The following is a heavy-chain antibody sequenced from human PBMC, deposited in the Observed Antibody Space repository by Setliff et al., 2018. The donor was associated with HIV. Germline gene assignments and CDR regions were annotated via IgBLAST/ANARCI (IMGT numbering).Heavy chain of an antibody. CDR3: ARSIVPVASGYYYFEY. CDR1: GGSFSGYY. V-gene: IGHV4-34*01. D-gene: IGHD3-3*01. J-gene: IGHJ4*02. Sequence: PSETLSLTCAVYGGSFSGYYWHWIRQPPGKGLEWIGEINHSGSTNYKPSLKSRVTISVDTSKNQFSLRLSSVAAGDTAVYYCARSIVPVASGYYYFEYWGQGTLVTVSS. CDR2: INHSGST.